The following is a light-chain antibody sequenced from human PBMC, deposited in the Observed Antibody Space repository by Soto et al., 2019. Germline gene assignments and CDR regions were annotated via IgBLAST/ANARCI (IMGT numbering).Light chain of an antibody. Sequence: EIVLTQSPGTLSLSTGERATLSCRASQRVATSYLAWYQQKPGQAPRLVIYNGATRAPGIPDRFSGSGSGTDFTLIISRMEPEDYAVYFCQAYGDRWTFGQGTKV. J-gene: IGKJ1*01. V-gene: IGKV3-20*01. CDR3: QAYGDRWT. CDR2: NGA. CDR1: QRVATSY.